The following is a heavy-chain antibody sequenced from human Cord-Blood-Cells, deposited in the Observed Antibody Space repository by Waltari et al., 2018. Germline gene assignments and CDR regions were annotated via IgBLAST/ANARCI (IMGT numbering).Heavy chain of an antibody. D-gene: IGHD2-15*01. Sequence: QVQLVQSGAEVKKPGSSVKVSCKASGGTFRSYAISWVRLPPGQGLEWMGGIIPILGIANYAQKFQGRVTITADESTSTAYMELSSLRSEDTAVYYCAREDCSGGSCYYFDYWGQGTLVTVSS. CDR1: GGTFRSYA. J-gene: IGHJ4*02. V-gene: IGHV1-69*04. CDR3: AREDCSGGSCYYFDY. CDR2: IIPILGIA.